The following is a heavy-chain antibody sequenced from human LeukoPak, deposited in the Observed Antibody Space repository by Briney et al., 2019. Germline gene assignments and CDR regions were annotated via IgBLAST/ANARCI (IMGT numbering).Heavy chain of an antibody. CDR2: INHSGST. CDR3: ARHVGRIAVAGTGWNWFDS. J-gene: IGHJ5*01. V-gene: IGHV4-34*01. CDR1: GGSFSGYY. D-gene: IGHD6-19*01. Sequence: SETLSLTCAVYGGSFSGYYWSWIRQPPGKGLEWIGEINHSGSTNYNPSLKSRVTISVDTSKNQFSLKLSSVTAADTAVYYCARHVGRIAVAGTGWNWFDSWGQGTLVTVSS.